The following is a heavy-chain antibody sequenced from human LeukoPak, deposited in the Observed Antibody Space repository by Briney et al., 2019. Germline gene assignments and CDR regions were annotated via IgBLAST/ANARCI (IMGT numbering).Heavy chain of an antibody. Sequence: GGSLRLSCAASGFTFDDYGMSWARQAPGKGLEWVSGINWNGGSTGYADSVKGRFTISRDNAKNSLYLQMNSLRAEDTAVYYCARDSSGWYGMDVWGQGTTVTVSS. CDR1: GFTFDDYG. V-gene: IGHV3-20*04. J-gene: IGHJ6*02. D-gene: IGHD6-19*01. CDR3: ARDSSGWYGMDV. CDR2: INWNGGST.